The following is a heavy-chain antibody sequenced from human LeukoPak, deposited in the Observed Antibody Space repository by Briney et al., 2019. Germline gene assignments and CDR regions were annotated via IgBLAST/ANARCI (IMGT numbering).Heavy chain of an antibody. J-gene: IGHJ4*02. CDR3: APTAEAYTSWWKV. CDR2: INPDSGFT. V-gene: IGHV1-2*02. CDR1: GYKFTDDY. Sequence: ASVKVSCKASGYKFTDDYVHWVRQAPGQGLEFMGWINPDSGFTNYAQKFKGRVTMTRDTSISTTYLEVRSLTSDDTAVYYCAPTAEAYTSWWKVWGQGTLVTVSS. D-gene: IGHD3-16*01.